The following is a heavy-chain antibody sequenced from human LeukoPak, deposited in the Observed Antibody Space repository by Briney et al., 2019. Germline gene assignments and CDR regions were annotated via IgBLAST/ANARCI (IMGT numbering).Heavy chain of an antibody. Sequence: ASVKVSCKASGYTFTGYYMHWVRQAPGQGLEWMGWINPNSGGTNYAQKFQGRVTMTRDTSISTAYMELSRLRSDDTAVYYCARSPYSSGWTPFDYWGQGTLVTVSS. V-gene: IGHV1-2*02. D-gene: IGHD6-19*01. J-gene: IGHJ4*02. CDR3: ARSPYSSGWTPFDY. CDR2: INPNSGGT. CDR1: GYTFTGYY.